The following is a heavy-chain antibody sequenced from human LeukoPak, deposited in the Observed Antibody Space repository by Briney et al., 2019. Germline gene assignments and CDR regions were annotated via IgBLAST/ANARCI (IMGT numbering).Heavy chain of an antibody. CDR1: GFTFSSYS. J-gene: IGHJ4*02. D-gene: IGHD3-9*01. V-gene: IGHV3-48*02. CDR3: AREGEYYDILTGYYGFDY. Sequence: GGSPRLSCAASGFTFSSYSMNWVRQAPGKGLEWVSYISSSSSTIYYADSVKGRFTISRDNAKNSLYLQMNSLRDEDTAVYYCAREGEYYDILTGYYGFDYWGQGTLVTVSS. CDR2: ISSSSSTI.